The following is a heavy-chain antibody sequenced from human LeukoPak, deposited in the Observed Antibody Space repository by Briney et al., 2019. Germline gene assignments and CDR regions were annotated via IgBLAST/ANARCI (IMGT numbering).Heavy chain of an antibody. D-gene: IGHD6-6*01. J-gene: IGHJ6*02. CDR3: ARYRGGYSSSSPYYYYGMDV. CDR2: IWYDGSNK. V-gene: IGHV3-33*01. CDR1: GFTFSSYG. Sequence: GGSLRLSCAASGFTFSSYGMHWVREAPGKGMEWVAVIWYDGSNKYYADSVEGRFTISRDNSENTLYLQMNSLRAEDTAVYYCARYRGGYSSSSPYYYYGMDVWGQGTTVTVSS.